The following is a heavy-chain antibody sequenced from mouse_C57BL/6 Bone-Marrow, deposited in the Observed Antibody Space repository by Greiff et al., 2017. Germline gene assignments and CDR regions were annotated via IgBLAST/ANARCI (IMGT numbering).Heavy chain of an antibody. CDR3: ARLERFYFDY. Sequence: VQLQQSGAELARPGASVKMSCKASGYTFTSYTMHWVKQRPGQGLEWIGYINPSRGYTKNNQKYKDKATLHADKSSRTAYMQLSSLTSEDSAVYYCARLERFYFDYWGQGTTLTVSS. CDR2: INPSRGYT. J-gene: IGHJ2*01. V-gene: IGHV1-4*01. CDR1: GYTFTSYT.